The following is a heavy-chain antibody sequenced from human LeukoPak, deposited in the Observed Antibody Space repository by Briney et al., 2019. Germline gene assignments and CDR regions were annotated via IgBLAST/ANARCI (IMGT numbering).Heavy chain of an antibody. CDR2: IYYSGST. CDR1: GGSISSYY. D-gene: IGHD4/OR15-4a*01. CDR3: ARARLSRKGMDV. Sequence: SETLSLTCTVSGGSISSYYWSWIRQPPGKGLEWIGYIYYSGSTNYNPSLKGRVTISVDTSKNQFSLKLSSVTAADTAVYYCARARLSRKGMDVWGQGATVTVSS. V-gene: IGHV4-59*01. J-gene: IGHJ6*02.